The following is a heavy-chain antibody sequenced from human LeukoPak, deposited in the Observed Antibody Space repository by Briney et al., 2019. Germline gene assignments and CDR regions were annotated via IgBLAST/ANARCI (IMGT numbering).Heavy chain of an antibody. CDR2: ISGSGGST. D-gene: IGHD3-3*01. CDR1: GFTFSSYA. J-gene: IGHJ4*02. CDR3: AKDEAYYDFWSGYQDSLGILTYFDY. Sequence: GGSLRLSCAASGFTFSSYAMSWVRQAPGKGLEWVSAISGSGGSTYYADSVKGRFTISRDNSKNTLYLQMNSLRAEDTAVYYCAKDEAYYDFWSGYQDSLGILTYFDYWGQGTLVTVSA. V-gene: IGHV3-23*01.